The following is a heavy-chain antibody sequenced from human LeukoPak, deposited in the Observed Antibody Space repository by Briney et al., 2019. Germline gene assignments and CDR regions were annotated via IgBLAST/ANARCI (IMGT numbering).Heavy chain of an antibody. CDR1: GGTFSSYA. D-gene: IGHD2-15*01. Sequence: SVKVSCKASGGTFSSYAISWVRQAPGQGLEWMGRITPILGIANYAQKFQGRVTITADKSTSTAYMELSSLRSEDTAVYYCARSGGSCSEPCFDYWGQGTLVTVSS. CDR3: ARSGGSCSEPCFDY. CDR2: ITPILGIA. J-gene: IGHJ4*02. V-gene: IGHV1-69*04.